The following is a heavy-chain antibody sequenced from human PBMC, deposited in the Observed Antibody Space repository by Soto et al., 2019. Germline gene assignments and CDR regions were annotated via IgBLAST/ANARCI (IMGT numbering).Heavy chain of an antibody. D-gene: IGHD3-10*01. J-gene: IGHJ6*02. Sequence: EVQLVESGGGLVQPGGSLRLSCVASGIPVSSNYMTWVRQAPGQGLEWVSVLHSGGDTYYANSVKGRFTISRHDSTNTLFPQMNSLTAEDTAVYYCAREGPYYYASRMDVWGQGTTVTVSS. V-gene: IGHV3-53*04. CDR1: GIPVSSNY. CDR3: AREGPYYYASRMDV. CDR2: LHSGGDT.